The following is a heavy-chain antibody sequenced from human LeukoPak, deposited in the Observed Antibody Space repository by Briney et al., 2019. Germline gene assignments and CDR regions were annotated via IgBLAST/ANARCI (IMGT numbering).Heavy chain of an antibody. CDR2: IKSKTDGETT. V-gene: IGHV3-15*01. CDR1: GFTFTNAW. CDR3: TTDLGTYYHGSQRLIPIDY. Sequence: GGSLRLSCVDSGFTFTNAWMSWVRQAPGKGLEWIGRIKSKTDGETTNYAGPVRGRFTISRDDSKSAVYLQMNSLKIEDTAVYYCTTDLGTYYHGSQRLIPIDYWGQGTLVTVSS. J-gene: IGHJ4*02. D-gene: IGHD3-10*01.